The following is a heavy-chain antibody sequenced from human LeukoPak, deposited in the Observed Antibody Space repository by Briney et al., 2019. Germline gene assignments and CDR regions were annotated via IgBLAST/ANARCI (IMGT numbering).Heavy chain of an antibody. D-gene: IGHD3-10*01. CDR2: IYTSGST. CDR1: GGSISSYY. J-gene: IGHJ3*02. CDR3: ARDDDYYGSGSSPYAAFDI. Sequence: KPSETCLTCTVSGGSISSYYWSWIRQPAGKGLEWIGRIYTSGSTNYNPSLKSRVTMSVDTSKNQFSLKLSSVTAADTAVYYCARDDDYYGSGSSPYAAFDIWGQGTMVTVSS. V-gene: IGHV4-4*07.